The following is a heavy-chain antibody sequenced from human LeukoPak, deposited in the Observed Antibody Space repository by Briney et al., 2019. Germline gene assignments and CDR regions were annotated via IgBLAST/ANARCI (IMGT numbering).Heavy chain of an antibody. CDR2: ISYDGSNK. J-gene: IGHJ4*01. CDR3: ARDSGFSGTQRGEY. V-gene: IGHV3-30*03. CDR1: GFTFDDHG. D-gene: IGHD3/OR15-3a*01. Sequence: PGGSLRLSCAASGFTFDDHGMSWVRQAPGKGLEWVAVISYDGSNKYYTDSVKGRFTISRDNSKNTLYLQMNSLRSEDTAVYFCARDSGFSGTQRGEYWGHGTLVTVSS.